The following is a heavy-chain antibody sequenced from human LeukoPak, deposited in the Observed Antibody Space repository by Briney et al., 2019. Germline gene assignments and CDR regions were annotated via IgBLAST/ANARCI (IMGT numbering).Heavy chain of an antibody. Sequence: GASVKVSCKASGYTFTSYAMHWVRQAPGQRLEWMGWINAGSGNTKYSQKFQGRVTITRDTSASTAYMELSSLRSEDTAVYYCVYSSGWAQGGSGYWGQGTLVTVSS. V-gene: IGHV1-3*01. CDR2: INAGSGNT. J-gene: IGHJ4*02. CDR3: VYSSGWAQGGSGY. CDR1: GYTFTSYA. D-gene: IGHD6-19*01.